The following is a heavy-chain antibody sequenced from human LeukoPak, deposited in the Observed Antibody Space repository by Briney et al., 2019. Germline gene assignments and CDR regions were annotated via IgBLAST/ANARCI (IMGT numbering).Heavy chain of an antibody. CDR1: GGSISSYY. V-gene: IGHV4-4*07. D-gene: IGHD6-13*01. Sequence: SETLSLTCTVSGGSISSYYWSWIRQPAGKGLEWIGRIYTSGSTNYNPSLKSRVTISVDTSKNQFSLKLSSVTAADTAVYYCARSYSSSSYFDYWGQGTLVTVSS. CDR3: ARSYSSSSYFDY. J-gene: IGHJ4*02. CDR2: IYTSGST.